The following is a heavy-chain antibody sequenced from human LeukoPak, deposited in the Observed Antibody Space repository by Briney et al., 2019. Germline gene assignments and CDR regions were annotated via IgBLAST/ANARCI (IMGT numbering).Heavy chain of an antibody. CDR2: INPSGGST. CDR1: GGTFSSYA. CDR3: ARSGSYATGFDY. D-gene: IGHD1-26*01. V-gene: IGHV1-46*03. Sequence: ASVKVSCKASGGTFSSYAISWVRQAPGQGLEWMGIINPSGGSTSYAQKFQGRVTMTRDTSTSTVYMELSSLRSEDTAVYYCARSGSYATGFDYWGQGTLVTVSS. J-gene: IGHJ4*02.